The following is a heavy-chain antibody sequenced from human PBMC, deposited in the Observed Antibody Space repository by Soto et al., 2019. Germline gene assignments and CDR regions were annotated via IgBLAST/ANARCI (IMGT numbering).Heavy chain of an antibody. CDR2: IGPDPSNT. CDR1: GFTFRTTG. D-gene: IGHD2-2*01. CDR3: TTARHCSSDACPAAE. J-gene: IGHJ4*02. Sequence: EVQLLESGKGLVQPGGSLRLSCTTSGFTFRTTGILWLRQPPGRGLEWVSAIGPDPSNTKYTDSVKGRFIISRDNSKNTVFLQMTSLGAEDTALYYCTTARHCSSDACPAAEWGQGTLITVSS. V-gene: IGHV3-23*01.